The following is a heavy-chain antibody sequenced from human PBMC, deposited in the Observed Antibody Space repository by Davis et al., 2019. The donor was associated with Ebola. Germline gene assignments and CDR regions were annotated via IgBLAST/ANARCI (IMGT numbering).Heavy chain of an antibody. CDR2: IYYSESS. J-gene: IGHJ6*02. CDR3: ARDSRWLVPGTYYYYGMDV. D-gene: IGHD6-19*01. V-gene: IGHV4-61*03. Sequence: NWVRQPPGKGLEWIGYIYYSESSNYNPSLKSRVTISVDTSKNHFSLKLSSVTAADTAVYYCARDSRWLVPGTYYYYGMDVWGQGTTVTVSS.